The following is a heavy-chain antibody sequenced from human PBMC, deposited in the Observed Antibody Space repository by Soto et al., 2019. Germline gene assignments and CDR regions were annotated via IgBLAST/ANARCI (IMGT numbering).Heavy chain of an antibody. CDR3: ARRYCTTSSCTSQYGMDV. Sequence: GASVKVSCKASGYTFTSHFISWVRQAPGQGLEWMGWISTYNGYTNYALDLQDRVTMTTDTSTSTAYMELKSLKSDDTAVYFCARRYCTTSSCTSQYGMDVWGQGTTVTVSS. CDR2: ISTYNGYT. CDR1: GYTFTSHF. D-gene: IGHD2-2*01. J-gene: IGHJ6*02. V-gene: IGHV1-18*04.